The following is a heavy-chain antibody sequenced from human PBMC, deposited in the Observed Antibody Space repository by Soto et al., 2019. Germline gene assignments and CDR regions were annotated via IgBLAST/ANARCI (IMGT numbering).Heavy chain of an antibody. V-gene: IGHV1-24*01. CDR2: FDPEDGET. J-gene: IGHJ3*02. CDR1: GYTLTELS. CDR3: ATDVFGSGYPDVFDI. Sequence: ASVKVSCKVSGYTLTELSMHWVRQAPGKGLEWMGGFDPEDGETIYAQKFQGRVTMTEDTSTDTAYMELSSLRSEDTAVYYCATDVFGSGYPDVFDIGGKGTMVTVS. D-gene: IGHD3-3*01.